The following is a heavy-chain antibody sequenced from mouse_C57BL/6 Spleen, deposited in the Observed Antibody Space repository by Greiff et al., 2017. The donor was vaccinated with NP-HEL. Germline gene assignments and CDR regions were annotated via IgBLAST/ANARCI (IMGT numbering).Heavy chain of an antibody. D-gene: IGHD1-1*01. Sequence: EVQLQQSGPELVKPGASVKISCKASGYTFTDYYMNWVKQSHGKSLEWIGDINPNNGGTSYNQKFKGKATLTVDKSSSTAYMALRSLTSEDSAVYYGAIDRGRSYDAMDYWGQGTSVTVSS. V-gene: IGHV1-26*01. CDR3: AIDRGRSYDAMDY. CDR1: GYTFTDYY. CDR2: INPNNGGT. J-gene: IGHJ4*01.